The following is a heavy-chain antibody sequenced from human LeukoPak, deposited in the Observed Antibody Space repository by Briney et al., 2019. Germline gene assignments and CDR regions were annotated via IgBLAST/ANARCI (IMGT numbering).Heavy chain of an antibody. D-gene: IGHD6-6*01. CDR3: AANNKQLDY. V-gene: IGHV1-46*01. CDR2: INPSGGST. J-gene: IGHJ4*02. Sequence: ASVKVSCKASGYTFTGYYMHWVRQAPGQGLEWMGWINPSGGSTSYAQKFQGRVTMTRDTSTSTVYMELSSLRSEDTAVYYCAANNKQLDYWGQGTLVTVSS. CDR1: GYTFTGYY.